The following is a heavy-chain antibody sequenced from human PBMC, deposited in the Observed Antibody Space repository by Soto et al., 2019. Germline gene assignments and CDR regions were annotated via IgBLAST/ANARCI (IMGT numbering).Heavy chain of an antibody. CDR3: TRDVSFDY. Sequence: EVQLVESGGGLVQPGGSLRLSCAASGFTVSDNYMSWVRQAPGKGLEWVSMIHIGGNTYYADSVKGRFTISRHNSENTMYLQMNSLRAEDTAVYYWTRDVSFDYWGQGTLVTVSS. V-gene: IGHV3-53*04. CDR2: IHIGGNT. J-gene: IGHJ4*02. CDR1: GFTVSDNY.